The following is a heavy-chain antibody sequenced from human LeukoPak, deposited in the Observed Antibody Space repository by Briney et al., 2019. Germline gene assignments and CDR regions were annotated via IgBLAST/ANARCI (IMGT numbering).Heavy chain of an antibody. Sequence: GAAVKVSCKASGYTFTGYYMHWVRQAPGQGLEWMGWINPNSGGTNYAQKFQGRVTMTRDTSISTAYMDLSRLRSDDTAVYHCARVSGYGPPANYYYYGMDVWGQGTTVTLSS. D-gene: IGHD5-12*01. V-gene: IGHV1-2*02. CDR1: GYTFTGYY. CDR2: INPNSGGT. J-gene: IGHJ6*02. CDR3: ARVSGYGPPANYYYYGMDV.